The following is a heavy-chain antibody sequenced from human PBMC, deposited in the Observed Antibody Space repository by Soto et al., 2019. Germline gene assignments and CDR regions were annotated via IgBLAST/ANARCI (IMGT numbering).Heavy chain of an antibody. V-gene: IGHV1-69*01. Sequence: QVQLVQSGAEVKKPGSSVKVSCKASGGTFSSYAISWVRQAPGQGLEWMGGIIPIFGTANYAQKFQGRVTITADESTSTDYMELSSLRSEDTGVYYCANAYYDILTGYNNFDYWGQGTLVTVSS. CDR2: IIPIFGTA. CDR3: ANAYYDILTGYNNFDY. D-gene: IGHD3-9*01. CDR1: GGTFSSYA. J-gene: IGHJ4*02.